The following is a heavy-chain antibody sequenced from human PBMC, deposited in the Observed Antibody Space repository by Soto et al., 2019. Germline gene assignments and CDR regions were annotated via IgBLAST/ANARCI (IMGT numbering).Heavy chain of an antibody. V-gene: IGHV3-49*03. D-gene: IGHD4-17*01. CDR2: IRSQTYGATA. CDR1: GFRFGEYA. CDR3: ARRAPVTPFDY. J-gene: IGHJ4*02. Sequence: GGSLRLSCTASGFRFGEYAMSWFRQAPGKGPEWVGVIRSQTYGATAEYAASVMGRFTISRDDFAGIAYLQMNNLKTEDTAVYYGARRAPVTPFDYWGQGTQVTVSS.